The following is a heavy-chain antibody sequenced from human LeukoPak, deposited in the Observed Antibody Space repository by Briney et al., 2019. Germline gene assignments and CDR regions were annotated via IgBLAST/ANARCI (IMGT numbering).Heavy chain of an antibody. J-gene: IGHJ4*02. V-gene: IGHV3-23*01. D-gene: IGHD3-10*01. CDR1: GFTFSSYA. CDR3: AKFGSGSFLINFDY. Sequence: GGSLRLSCAASGFTFSSYAMSWVRQAPGKGLEWVSAISGSGGSTYYGDPVKGRFTISRDNSKNTLYLQMTSLRAEDTAVYYCAKFGSGSFLINFDYWGQGTLVTVSS. CDR2: ISGSGGST.